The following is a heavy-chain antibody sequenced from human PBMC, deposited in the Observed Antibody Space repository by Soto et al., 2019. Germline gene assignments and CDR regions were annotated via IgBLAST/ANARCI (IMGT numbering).Heavy chain of an antibody. V-gene: IGHV3-30-3*01. Sequence: QVQLVESGGGVVQSGRSLRLSCAASGFTFSSYAMHWVRQAPGKGLEWVAVISYDGSNKYYADSVKGRFTISRDNSKNTLYLQMNSLRAEDTAVYYCARDQGYSSSPEYYYYYGMDVWGQGTTVTVSS. CDR3: ARDQGYSSSPEYYYYYGMDV. CDR1: GFTFSSYA. J-gene: IGHJ6*02. CDR2: ISYDGSNK. D-gene: IGHD6-6*01.